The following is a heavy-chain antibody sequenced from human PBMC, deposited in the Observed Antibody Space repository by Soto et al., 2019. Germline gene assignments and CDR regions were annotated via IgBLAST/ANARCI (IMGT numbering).Heavy chain of an antibody. CDR3: ARDIGRRGNWFDP. V-gene: IGHV4-59*01. CDR2: IYYSGST. Sequence: SETLSLTCTVSGGSISSYYWSWIRQPPGKGLEWIGYIYYSGSTNYNPSLKSRVTISVDTSKNQFSLKLSSVTAADTAVYYCARDIGRRGNWFDPWGQGTLVTVSS. CDR1: GGSISSYY. D-gene: IGHD3-10*01. J-gene: IGHJ5*02.